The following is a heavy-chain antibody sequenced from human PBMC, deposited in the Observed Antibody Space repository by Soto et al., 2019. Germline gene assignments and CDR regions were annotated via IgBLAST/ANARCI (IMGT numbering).Heavy chain of an antibody. CDR1: GFVFRSYA. D-gene: IGHD1-26*01. Sequence: GGSLRLSCLASGFVFRSYAMHWVRQAPGKGLEWVAVITYDGANGYYADSVRGRFAISRDNSKSTLFLQMDSLRPEDTAVYYCARAFSGSYPNFDYWGQGTLVTVSS. V-gene: IGHV3-30*09. CDR2: ITYDGANG. CDR3: ARAFSGSYPNFDY. J-gene: IGHJ4*02.